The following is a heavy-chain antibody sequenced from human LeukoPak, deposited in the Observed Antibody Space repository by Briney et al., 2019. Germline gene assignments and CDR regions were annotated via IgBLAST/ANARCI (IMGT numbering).Heavy chain of an antibody. V-gene: IGHV3-64D*06. CDR2: ISMNVQTT. Sequence: GGSLRLSCAASGFSFSSHGMTWVRQAPGKGLQYVSGISMNVQTTYYAGSVKGRFTISRDSSKNTVYLQMNSLTAEDTAVYYCVREGLERRTNFDYWGQGTLVSVSS. J-gene: IGHJ4*02. CDR3: VREGLERRTNFDY. D-gene: IGHD1-1*01. CDR1: GFSFSSHG.